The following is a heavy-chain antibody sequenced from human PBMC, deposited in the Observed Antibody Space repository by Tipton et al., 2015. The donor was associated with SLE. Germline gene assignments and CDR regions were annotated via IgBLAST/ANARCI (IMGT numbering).Heavy chain of an antibody. CDR1: GFTFSSYW. J-gene: IGHJ1*01. CDR3: SRDIQFVGSTEYFHH. Sequence: SLRLSCAASGFTFSSYWMHWVRQAPGKGLVWVSRIHNDGTSTSYADSVKGRFTISRDNAKNTLYLQMNSLRAEDTAVYYCSRDIQFVGSTEYFHHWGQGTLVTVSS. V-gene: IGHV3-74*01. CDR2: IHNDGTST. D-gene: IGHD1-26*01.